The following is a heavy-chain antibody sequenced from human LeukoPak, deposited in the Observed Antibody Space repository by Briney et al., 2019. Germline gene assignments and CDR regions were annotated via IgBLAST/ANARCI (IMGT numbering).Heavy chain of an antibody. Sequence: GGSLRLSCAASGFTFSDYYMSWIRQAPGKGLEWVSYISSSGSTIYYADSVKGRFTISRDNAKNSLYLQMNSLRAEDTAVYYCARVGHYCSSTSCYASFDYWGQGTLVTVSS. CDR1: GFTFSDYY. J-gene: IGHJ4*02. CDR2: ISSSGSTI. CDR3: ARVGHYCSSTSCYASFDY. V-gene: IGHV3-11*01. D-gene: IGHD2-2*01.